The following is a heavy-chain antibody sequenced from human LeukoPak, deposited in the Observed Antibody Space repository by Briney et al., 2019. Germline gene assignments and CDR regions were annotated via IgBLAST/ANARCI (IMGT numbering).Heavy chain of an antibody. J-gene: IGHJ5*02. D-gene: IGHD3-10*01. CDR1: GFTFDDYG. V-gene: IGHV3-20*04. Sequence: GGSLRLSCAASGFTFDDYGLTWVRQAPGKGLEWVSDINWNGGSTAYADSVRGRFTISRDNAKNSLYLQMNSLRAEDKALYYCARDLLRFGELWENWFDPWGQGTLVTVSS. CDR2: INWNGGST. CDR3: ARDLLRFGELWENWFDP.